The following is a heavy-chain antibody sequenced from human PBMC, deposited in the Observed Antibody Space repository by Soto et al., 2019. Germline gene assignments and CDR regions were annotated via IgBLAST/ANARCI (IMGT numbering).Heavy chain of an antibody. V-gene: IGHV1-18*01. D-gene: IGHD2-2*01. CDR1: GXTFTSYG. CDR3: ARSYGRTSLNWFDP. Sequence: GASVKVSCKASGXTFTSYGISWVRQAPGQGLEWMGWISAYNGNTNYAQKLQGRVTMTTDTSTSTAYMELRSLRSDDTAVYYCARSYGRTSLNWFDPWGQGTLVTVSS. CDR2: ISAYNGNT. J-gene: IGHJ5*02.